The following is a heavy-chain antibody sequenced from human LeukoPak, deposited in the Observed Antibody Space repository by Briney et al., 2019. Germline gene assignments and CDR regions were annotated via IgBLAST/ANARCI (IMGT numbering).Heavy chain of an antibody. CDR2: HNAGYGNT. V-gene: IGHV1-3*01. CDR3: ARVAYSSGWYFFDY. Sequence: SVKVFCRVCIHIFSLYSVYWARRPPRQSREGRGWHNAGYGNTKYSQKFQGRVTITRDTSASTAYMELSSLRSEDTAVYYCARVAYSSGWYFFDYWGQGTLVTVSS. J-gene: IGHJ4*02. CDR1: IHIFSLYS. D-gene: IGHD6-19*01.